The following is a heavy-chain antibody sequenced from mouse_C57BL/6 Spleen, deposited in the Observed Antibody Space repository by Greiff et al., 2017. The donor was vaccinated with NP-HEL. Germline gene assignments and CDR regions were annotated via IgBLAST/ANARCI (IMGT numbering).Heavy chain of an antibody. J-gene: IGHJ3*01. D-gene: IGHD1-1*01. CDR3: ARRGTTVVAKGLAY. Sequence: EVQGVESGGGLVKPGGSLKLSCAASGFTFSDYGMHWVRQAPEKGLEWVAYISSGSSTIYYADTVKGRFTISRDNAKNTLFLQMTSLRSEDTVMYYGARRGTTVVAKGLAYWGQGTLVTVSA. V-gene: IGHV5-17*01. CDR2: ISSGSSTI. CDR1: GFTFSDYG.